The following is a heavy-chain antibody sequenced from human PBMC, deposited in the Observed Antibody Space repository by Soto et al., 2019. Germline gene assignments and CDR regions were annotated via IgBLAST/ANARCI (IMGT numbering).Heavy chain of an antibody. V-gene: IGHV4-34*01. CDR1: GGSFSGYY. CDR2: INHSGST. Sequence: QVQLQQWGAGLLKPSETLSLTCAVYGGSFSGYYWSWIRQPPGKGLEWIGEINHSGSTNYNPSLKSRVTISVDTSKNQFSLKLSSVTAADTAVYYCASRSAPYYYDSSARGKYYYYGMDVWGQGTTVTVSS. J-gene: IGHJ6*02. CDR3: ASRSAPYYYDSSARGKYYYYGMDV. D-gene: IGHD3-22*01.